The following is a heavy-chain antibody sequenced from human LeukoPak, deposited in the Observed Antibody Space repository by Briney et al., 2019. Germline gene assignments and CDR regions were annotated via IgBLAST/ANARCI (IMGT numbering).Heavy chain of an antibody. CDR3: ARAPPLDTAMPYYYYYMDV. Sequence: GASVKVSCKASGGTFSSYAISWVRQAPGQGLEWMVGIIPIFCTANYAQKFQGRVTITADESTSTAYMELSSLRSEDTAVYYCARAPPLDTAMPYYYYYMDVWGKGTTVTVSS. CDR2: IIPIFCTA. D-gene: IGHD5-18*01. J-gene: IGHJ6*03. CDR1: GGTFSSYA. V-gene: IGHV1-69*13.